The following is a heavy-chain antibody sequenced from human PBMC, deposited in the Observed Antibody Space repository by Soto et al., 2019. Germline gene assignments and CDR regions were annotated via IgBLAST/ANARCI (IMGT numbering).Heavy chain of an antibody. J-gene: IGHJ4*02. CDR1: GYPFTSYG. D-gene: IGHD2-2*02. CDR3: ARRYRASYTYY. V-gene: IGHV1-18*04. Sequence: ASVKVSCKASGYPFTSYGISWVRQAPGQGLEWVGWISANNGNTDYAQKFQGRVTMTTDTSTSTVYMELRSLTSDDTAVEYCARRYRASYTYYWGQATLGTAS. CDR2: ISANNGNT.